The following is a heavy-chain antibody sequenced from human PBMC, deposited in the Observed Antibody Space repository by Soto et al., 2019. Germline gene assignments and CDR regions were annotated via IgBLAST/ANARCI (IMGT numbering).Heavy chain of an antibody. CDR1: GFTFSSYA. D-gene: IGHD2-21*02. CDR2: ISGSGGST. V-gene: IGHV3-23*01. Sequence: EVQLLESGGGLVQPGGSLRLSCEASGFTFSSYAMSWVRQAPGKGLEWVSAISGSGGSTYYADSVKGRFTISRDNSKNTLYLQMNSLRAEDTAVYYCSKTRDSYDAFDIWGQGTMVTVSS. J-gene: IGHJ3*02. CDR3: SKTRDSYDAFDI.